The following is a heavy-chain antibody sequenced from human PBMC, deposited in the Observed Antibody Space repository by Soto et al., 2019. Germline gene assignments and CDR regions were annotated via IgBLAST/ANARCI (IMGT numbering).Heavy chain of an antibody. V-gene: IGHV3-23*01. D-gene: IGHD3-22*01. CDR2: ISGSGGST. Sequence: EVQLLESGGGLVQPGGSLRLSCAASGFTFSSYAMSWVRQAPGKGLEWVSAISGSGGSTYYADSVKGRFTISRDNSKNTLYLQMNSLRAEDTAVYYCATHLISTMLVVVITPSFDYWGQGTLVTVSS. CDR1: GFTFSSYA. J-gene: IGHJ4*02. CDR3: ATHLISTMLVVVITPSFDY.